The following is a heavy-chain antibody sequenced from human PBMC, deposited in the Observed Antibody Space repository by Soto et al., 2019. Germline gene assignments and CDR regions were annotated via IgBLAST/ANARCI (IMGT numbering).Heavy chain of an antibody. CDR3: AKLPFGAAAGSYWYFDL. J-gene: IGHJ2*01. D-gene: IGHD6-13*01. V-gene: IGHV3-9*01. CDR2: ISWNSGSI. CDR1: GFTFDDYA. Sequence: GGSLRLSCAASGFTFDDYAMHWVRQAPGKGLEWVSGISWNSGSIGYADSVKGRFTISRDNAKNSLYLQMNSLRAEDTALYYCAKLPFGAAAGSYWYFDLWGRGTLVTVSS.